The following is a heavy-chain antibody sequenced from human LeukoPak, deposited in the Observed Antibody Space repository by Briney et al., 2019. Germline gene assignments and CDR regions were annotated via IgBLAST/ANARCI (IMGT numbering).Heavy chain of an antibody. CDR1: GYTFTSYY. V-gene: IGHV1-46*01. CDR2: INPSGGST. D-gene: IGHD1-26*01. J-gene: IGHJ5*02. Sequence: ASVKVSCKASGYTFTSYYMHWVRQAPGQGLEWMGIINPSGGSTSYAQKFQGRVTMTRDTSTSTVYMELSSLRSDDTAVYYRARRGSYAEPYNVFDPWGQGTLVTVSS. CDR3: ARRGSYAEPYNVFDP.